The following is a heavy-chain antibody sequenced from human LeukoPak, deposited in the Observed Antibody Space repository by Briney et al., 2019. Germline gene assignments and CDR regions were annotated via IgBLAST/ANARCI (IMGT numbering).Heavy chain of an antibody. CDR3: AKDRDYDSSGIFDY. Sequence: PGGSLRLSCAASGFTFSSYGMHWVRQAPGKGLEWVAVISYDGSNKYYADSVKGRFTISRDNSKNTLYLQMNSLRAEDTAVYYCAKDRDYDSSGIFDYWGQGTLVTVSS. J-gene: IGHJ4*02. CDR1: GFTFSSYG. CDR2: ISYDGSNK. D-gene: IGHD3-22*01. V-gene: IGHV3-30*18.